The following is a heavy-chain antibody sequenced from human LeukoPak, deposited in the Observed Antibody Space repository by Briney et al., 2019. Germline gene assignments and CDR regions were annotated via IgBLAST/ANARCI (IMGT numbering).Heavy chain of an antibody. V-gene: IGHV3-23*01. D-gene: IGHD4-17*01. CDR1: GFALSNFA. Sequence: GGSLRLSCVASGFALSNFALTWVRQAPGKGLQWVSSISVNGDTTQYADSVKGRFTISRDNSKNTLYLQMNSLRAEDTAVYYCARVHKGSYGHYYYGMDVWGQGTTVTVSS. CDR2: ISVNGDTT. J-gene: IGHJ6*02. CDR3: ARVHKGSYGHYYYGMDV.